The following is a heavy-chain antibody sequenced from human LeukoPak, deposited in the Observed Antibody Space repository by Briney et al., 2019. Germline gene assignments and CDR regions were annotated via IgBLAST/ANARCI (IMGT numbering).Heavy chain of an antibody. CDR2: TYYRSKWYN. J-gene: IGHJ4*02. V-gene: IGHV6-1*01. D-gene: IGHD5-18*01. CDR1: GDSVSSNSAA. CDR3: ARSPDVDTAMVMGFSFDY. Sequence: SQTLSLTCALSGDSVSSNSAAWNWIRQSPSRGLEWLGRTYYRSKWYNDYAVSVKSRIAINPDTSKNQFSLQLNSVTPEDTAVYYCARSPDVDTAMVMGFSFDYWGQGTLVTVSS.